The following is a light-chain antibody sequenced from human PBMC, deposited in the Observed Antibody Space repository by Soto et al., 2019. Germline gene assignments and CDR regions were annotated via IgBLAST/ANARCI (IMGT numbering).Light chain of an antibody. CDR1: QSVSSSY. J-gene: IGKJ3*01. Sequence: EIVLTQSPGTLSLSPGERATLSCRASQSVSSSYLAWYQQKPGQAPRLLIYGASTRATGIPDRFSGSGSGTDFNLSISRREPEDFAVYYCQQFGSSPLFTFGPGTKVDMK. CDR2: GAS. V-gene: IGKV3-20*01. CDR3: QQFGSSPLFT.